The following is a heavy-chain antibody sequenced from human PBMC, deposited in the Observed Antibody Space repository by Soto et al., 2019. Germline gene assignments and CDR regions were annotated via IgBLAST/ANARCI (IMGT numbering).Heavy chain of an antibody. D-gene: IGHD3-22*01. Sequence: GESLKISCQGSGYSFTSYWIGWVRQMPGKGLEWMGIIYPGDSDTRYSPSFQGQVTISADKSISTAYLQWSSLKASDTAMYYCARHTYYYDSSGYSHFDYWGQGTLVTVSS. CDR3: ARHTYYYDSSGYSHFDY. CDR2: IYPGDSDT. CDR1: GYSFTSYW. V-gene: IGHV5-51*01. J-gene: IGHJ4*02.